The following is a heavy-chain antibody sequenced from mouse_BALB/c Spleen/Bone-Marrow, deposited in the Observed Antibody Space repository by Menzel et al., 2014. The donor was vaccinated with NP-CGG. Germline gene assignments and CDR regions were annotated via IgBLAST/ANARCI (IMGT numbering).Heavy chain of an antibody. CDR2: INPESNTI. V-gene: IGHV4-1*02. CDR3: GRLGYYGWFAY. Sequence: DVHLVESGGGLVQPGGSLKLSCAASGFDFSRYWMSWVRQAPGKGLQWIGEINPESNTINYTPSLKDKFIISRDNAKNTLVLQMSKVRSEDTALYCCGRLGYYGWFAYWGQGTPVTVSA. D-gene: IGHD2-3*01. CDR1: GFDFSRYW. J-gene: IGHJ3*01.